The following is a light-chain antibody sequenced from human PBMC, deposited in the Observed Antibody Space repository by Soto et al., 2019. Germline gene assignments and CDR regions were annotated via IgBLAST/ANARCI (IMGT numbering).Light chain of an antibody. V-gene: IGKV1-33*01. CDR2: GAS. CDR3: QLYDSIVQCT. Sequence: DIQMTQSPSSLSASVGDTVTITCQSSQAIKNYLNWYQQKPGKAPKLLIYGASNLETGVPSRFSGGGSVTDITITITSLQPEYCATYYCQLYDSIVQCTFGGGTKVEIE. CDR1: QAIKNY. J-gene: IGKJ4*02.